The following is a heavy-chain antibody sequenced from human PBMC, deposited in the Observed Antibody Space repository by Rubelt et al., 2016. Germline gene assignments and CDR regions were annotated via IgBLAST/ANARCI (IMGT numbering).Heavy chain of an antibody. D-gene: IGHD6-19*01. CDR2: INAGNGNT. Sequence: QVQLVQSGAEVKKPGASVKVSCKASGYTFTSYAMHWVRQAPGQRLEWMGWINAGNGNTKYSQKFQGRVTITRDTSASTAYMELSSLRSEDTAVYYCARGIAVAGRKNHWFDPWGQGTLVTVSS. J-gene: IGHJ5*02. V-gene: IGHV1-3*01. CDR1: GYTFTSYA. CDR3: ARGIAVAGRKNHWFDP.